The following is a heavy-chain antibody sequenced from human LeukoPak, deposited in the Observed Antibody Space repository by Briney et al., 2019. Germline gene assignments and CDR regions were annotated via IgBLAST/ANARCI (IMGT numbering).Heavy chain of an antibody. D-gene: IGHD1-14*01. J-gene: IGHJ6*03. Sequence: ASVKVSCKASGYTFTSYGISWVRQAPGQGLEWMGGIIPIFGTANYAQKFQGRVTITADTSTSTAYMELRSLRSDDTAVYYCARSENRDYYMDVWGKGTTVTISS. CDR1: GYTFTSYG. CDR2: IIPIFGTA. V-gene: IGHV1-69*06. CDR3: ARSENRDYYMDV.